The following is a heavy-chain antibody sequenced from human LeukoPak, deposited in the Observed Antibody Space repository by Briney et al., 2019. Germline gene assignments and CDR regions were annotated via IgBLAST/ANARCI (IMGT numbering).Heavy chain of an antibody. V-gene: IGHV3-66*01. CDR2: IYSGGST. D-gene: IGHD3-22*01. CDR3: ARERVHNPGSSGYPPQDDAFDI. J-gene: IGHJ3*02. CDR1: GFTVSSNY. Sequence: GGSLRLSCAASGFTVSSNYMSWVRQAPGKGLEWVSVIYSGGSTYYADSVKGRFTISRDNSKNTLYLQMNSLRAEDTAVYYCARERVHNPGSSGYPPQDDAFDIWGQGTMVTVSS.